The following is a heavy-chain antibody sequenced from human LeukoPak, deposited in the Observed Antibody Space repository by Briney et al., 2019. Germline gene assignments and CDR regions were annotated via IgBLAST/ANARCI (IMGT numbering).Heavy chain of an antibody. CDR2: IRYDGSNK. Sequence: GGSLRLSCAASGFTFSSYGMHWVRQAPGKGLEWVAFIRYDGSNKYYADSVKGRFTISRDNSKNTLYLQMNSLRAEDTAVYYCASLYSSSWYWWFDPWGQGTLVTVSS. V-gene: IGHV3-30*02. D-gene: IGHD6-13*01. CDR1: GFTFSSYG. J-gene: IGHJ5*02. CDR3: ASLYSSSWYWWFDP.